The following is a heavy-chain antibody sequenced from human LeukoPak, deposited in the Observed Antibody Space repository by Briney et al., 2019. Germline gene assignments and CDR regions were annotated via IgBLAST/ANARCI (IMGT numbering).Heavy chain of an antibody. J-gene: IGHJ6*03. CDR1: GGSISSYY. D-gene: IGHD6-19*01. CDR2: IYTSGST. CDR3: ARDRAGFRRTGNYYYMDV. V-gene: IGHV4-4*07. Sequence: SETLSLTCTVSGGSISSYYWSWIRQPARKGLEWIGRIYTSGSTNYNPSLKSRVTMSVDTSKNQFSLKLRSVTAADTAVYYCARDRAGFRRTGNYYYMDVWGKGTTVTVSS.